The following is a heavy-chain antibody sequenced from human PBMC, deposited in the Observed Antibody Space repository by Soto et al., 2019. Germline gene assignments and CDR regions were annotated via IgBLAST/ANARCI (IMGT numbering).Heavy chain of an antibody. CDR3: ARGGAPGYSSRWYFGFHP. Sequence: PSETLSLTCTVSGGSVSSGSYYWSWIRQPPGKGLEWIGYIYYSGSTNYNPSLKSRVTISVDTSKNQFSLKLSSVTAADTAVYYCARGGAPGYSSRWYFGFHPWGQGTLVSVSS. D-gene: IGHD6-13*01. CDR2: IYYSGST. CDR1: GGSVSSGSYY. V-gene: IGHV4-61*01. J-gene: IGHJ5*02.